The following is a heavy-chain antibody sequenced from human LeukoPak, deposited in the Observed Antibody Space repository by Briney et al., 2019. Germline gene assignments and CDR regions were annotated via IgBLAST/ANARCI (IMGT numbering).Heavy chain of an antibody. CDR2: ISSGGDIM. V-gene: IGHV3-11*04. D-gene: IGHD3-16*01. CDR1: GLRFSDYY. J-gene: IGHJ4*02. CDR3: ARDVGAVLGEVYFDF. Sequence: GGSLRLSCAASGLRFSDYYVSWIRQAPGKGLQWVSYISSGGDIMHYADSVKGRFTSSRDNAKNSGYLEMNSLRVEDTALYYCARDVGAVLGEVYFDFWGQGTLVTVSS.